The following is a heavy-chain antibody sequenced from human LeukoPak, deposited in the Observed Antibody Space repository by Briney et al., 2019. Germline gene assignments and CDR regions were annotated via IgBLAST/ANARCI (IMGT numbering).Heavy chain of an antibody. CDR3: VRDLGGRSGH. D-gene: IGHD1-26*01. CDR2: INEDGSTT. Sequence: GGSLRLSCAASGFPFSNHWMHWVRQAPGKGLVWVSRINEDGSTTNYADSVKGRSTIFRDNAKNTLYPQMNSLRAEDTAVYYCVRDLGGRSGHWGQGTLVTVSS. V-gene: IGHV3-74*01. CDR1: GFPFSNHW. J-gene: IGHJ4*02.